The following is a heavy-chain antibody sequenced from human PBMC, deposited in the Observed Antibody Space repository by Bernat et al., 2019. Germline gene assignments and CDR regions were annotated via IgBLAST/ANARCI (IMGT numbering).Heavy chain of an antibody. V-gene: IGHV3-74*01. CDR3: AREGSDTPTNWFDP. Sequence: EVQLVESGGGFVQPGGSLRLSCAASGFTFSNYWMHWVRQAPGKGLVWVSRISSDGSTTSYANSVKGRSTTSRDTAKTTLFLQMNSLSAKATAVYFCAREGSDTPTNWFDPWGKGTWSPSPQ. D-gene: IGHD5-18*01. CDR1: GFTFSNYW. J-gene: IGHJ5*02. CDR2: ISSDGSTT.